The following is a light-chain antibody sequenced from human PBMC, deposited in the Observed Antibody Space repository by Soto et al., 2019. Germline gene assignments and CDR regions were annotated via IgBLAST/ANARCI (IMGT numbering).Light chain of an antibody. CDR3: QQYNNRPSMYT. J-gene: IGKJ2*01. V-gene: IGKV3-15*01. CDR2: GAS. CDR1: QSVGTS. Sequence: EIVMTQSPATLSMSPGERVTLSCRASQSVGTSLAWYQQIPGQAPRLLIYGASTRATSIPARFSGSGSGTEFTLTIGSLQSEDFAVYYCQQYNNRPSMYTFGQGTKLEIK.